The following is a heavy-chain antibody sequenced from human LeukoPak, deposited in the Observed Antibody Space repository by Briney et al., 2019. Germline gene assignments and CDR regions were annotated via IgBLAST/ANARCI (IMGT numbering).Heavy chain of an antibody. V-gene: IGHV1-8*01. CDR1: GYTFTSYD. CDR3: ARAMTYYDFWSGYYTGLIWFDP. Sequence: ASVKVSCKASGYTFTSYDINWVRQATGQGLEWMGWMTPNSGNTGYAQKFQGRVTMTRNTSISTAYMELSSLRSEDTAEYYCARAMTYYDFWSGYYTGLIWFDPWGQGTLVTVSS. J-gene: IGHJ5*02. D-gene: IGHD3-3*01. CDR2: MTPNSGNT.